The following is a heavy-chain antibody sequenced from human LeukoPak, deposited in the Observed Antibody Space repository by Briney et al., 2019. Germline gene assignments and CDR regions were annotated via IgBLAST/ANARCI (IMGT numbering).Heavy chain of an antibody. Sequence: PGRSLRLSCAASGFTFSSYSMNWVRQAPGKGLEWVSSISSSSNYIYYPDSVKGRFTISRDNAKNSLHLQMNSLRAEVTAVYYCARWSSGSQYFDYWGQGTLVTLSS. CDR3: ARWSSGSQYFDY. V-gene: IGHV3-21*01. CDR1: GFTFSSYS. J-gene: IGHJ4*02. CDR2: ISSSSNYI. D-gene: IGHD1-26*01.